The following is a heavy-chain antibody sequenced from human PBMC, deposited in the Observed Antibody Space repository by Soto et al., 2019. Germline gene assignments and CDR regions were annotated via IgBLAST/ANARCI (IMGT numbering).Heavy chain of an antibody. Sequence: SETLSLTCTVSGGSISSGCYYWSWIRQHPGKGLEWIGYIYYSGSTYYNPSLKSRVTISVDTSKNQFSLKLTSVTAADTAVYYCARARATIAAAAIFDCWGQGALVTVSS. J-gene: IGHJ4*02. CDR1: GGSISSGCYY. CDR3: ARARATIAAAAIFDC. V-gene: IGHV4-31*03. D-gene: IGHD6-13*01. CDR2: IYYSGST.